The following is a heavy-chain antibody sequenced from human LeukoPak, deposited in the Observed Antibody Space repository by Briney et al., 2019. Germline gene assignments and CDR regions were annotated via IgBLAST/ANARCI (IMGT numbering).Heavy chain of an antibody. D-gene: IGHD3-16*01. CDR1: VFTFSRYS. V-gene: IGHV3-30*02. CDR2: VQDDGSSQ. Sequence: PGGSLRLSCAAWVFTFSRYSMNWVREPPGRGLDWVAFVQDDGSSQKYAATVKGRFTTSRDNSKNTLYLQMNNLRPEDTAVYYCTKGQLWASGRAFDIWGQGTMVTVSS. CDR3: TKGQLWASGRAFDI. J-gene: IGHJ3*02.